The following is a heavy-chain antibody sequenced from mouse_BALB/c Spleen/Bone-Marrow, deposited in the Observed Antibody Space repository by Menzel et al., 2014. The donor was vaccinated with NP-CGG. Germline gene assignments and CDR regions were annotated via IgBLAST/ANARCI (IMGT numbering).Heavy chain of an antibody. Sequence: EVQGVESGGGLVQPGGSLKLSCAASGFDFSRYWMSWVRQAPGKGLEWIGEINPDSSTINYTPSLKDKFIISRDNAKKTLFLQMSKVRSEDTALYYCARPGYYGRFAYWGQGTLVTVSA. V-gene: IGHV4-1*02. CDR2: INPDSSTI. CDR1: GFDFSRYW. J-gene: IGHJ3*01. D-gene: IGHD1-2*01. CDR3: ARPGYYGRFAY.